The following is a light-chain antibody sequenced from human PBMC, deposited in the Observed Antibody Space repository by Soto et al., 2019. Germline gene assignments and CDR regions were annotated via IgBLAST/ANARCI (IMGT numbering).Light chain of an antibody. CDR1: QSVSSD. Sequence: EIVMTQSPATLSVSPGERATLSCRASQSVSSDLAWYQQKPGQAPRLLIYDASTRATGIPGRFSGSGSGTEFSLTIRSLQSEDFALYSCQQYNKWPPLTFGGGTKVEI. CDR2: DAS. J-gene: IGKJ4*01. V-gene: IGKV3-15*01. CDR3: QQYNKWPPLT.